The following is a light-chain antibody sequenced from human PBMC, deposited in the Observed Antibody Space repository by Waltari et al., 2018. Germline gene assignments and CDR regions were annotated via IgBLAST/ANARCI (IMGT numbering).Light chain of an antibody. CDR3: KQYSSYPWT. Sequence: DIQMSQSPSTLSASVGDRVTITCRASQGVRGWLAWYQQKPGQAPNLLMDKVSSLQSGVPSRISGGRESETEFTLTISSLQPDDFATYYCKQYSSYPWTFGQGTKVE. V-gene: IGKV1-5*03. CDR2: KVS. J-gene: IGKJ1*01. CDR1: QGVRGW.